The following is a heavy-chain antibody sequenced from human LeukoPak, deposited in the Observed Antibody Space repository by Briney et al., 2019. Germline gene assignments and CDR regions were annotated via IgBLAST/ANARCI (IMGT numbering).Heavy chain of an antibody. CDR2: ISSSSSYI. CDR3: ARVRYSSGWRNSMDAFDI. V-gene: IGHV3-21*01. J-gene: IGHJ3*02. CDR1: GFTFGDYA. Sequence: GGSLRLSCTASGFTFGDYAMSWVRQAPGKGLEWVSSISSSSSYIYYADSVKGRFTISRDNAKNSPYLQMNSLRAEDTAVYYCARVRYSSGWRNSMDAFDIWGQGTMVTVSS. D-gene: IGHD6-19*01.